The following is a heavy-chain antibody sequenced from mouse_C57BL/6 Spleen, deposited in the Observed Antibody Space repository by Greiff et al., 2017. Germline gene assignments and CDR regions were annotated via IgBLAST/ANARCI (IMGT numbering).Heavy chain of an antibody. Sequence: VQLQQSGPELVKPGASVKISCKASGYAFSSSWMNWVKQRPGKGLEWIGRSYPGDGDTNYNGKFKGKATLTADKSSSTAYMQLSSLTSEDSAVYFCASMEYFDVWGTGTTVTVSS. V-gene: IGHV1-82*01. CDR2: SYPGDGDT. D-gene: IGHD1-1*02. CDR1: GYAFSSSW. CDR3: ASMEYFDV. J-gene: IGHJ1*03.